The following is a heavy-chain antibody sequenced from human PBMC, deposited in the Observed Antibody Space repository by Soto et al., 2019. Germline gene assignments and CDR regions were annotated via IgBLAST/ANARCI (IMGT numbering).Heavy chain of an antibody. CDR1: GFTFSSYT. J-gene: IGHJ6*02. CDR3: ARDYSSQTSYYYYDMDV. CDR2: ISSSTSYK. D-gene: IGHD4-4*01. Sequence: GGSLRLSCAASGFTFSSYTMNWVRLAPGRGLEWVSSISSSTSYKYYADSVKGRFTISRDNAKNSLYLQMNSLRAEDTAVYYCARDYSSQTSYYYYDMDVWGQGATVTVSS. V-gene: IGHV3-21*01.